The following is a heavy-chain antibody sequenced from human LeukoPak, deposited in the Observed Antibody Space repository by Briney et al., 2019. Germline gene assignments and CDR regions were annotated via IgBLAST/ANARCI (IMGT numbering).Heavy chain of an antibody. Sequence: PSETLSLTCTVSGGSISSSSYYWGWIRQPPGKGLEWIGSIYYSGSTYYNPSLKSRVTISVDTSKNQFSLKLSSVTAADTAVYYCARLGSFGVKGFSPIDYWGQGTLVTVSS. CDR2: IYYSGST. J-gene: IGHJ4*02. CDR3: ARLGSFGVKGFSPIDY. V-gene: IGHV4-39*01. CDR1: GGSISSSSYY. D-gene: IGHD3-16*01.